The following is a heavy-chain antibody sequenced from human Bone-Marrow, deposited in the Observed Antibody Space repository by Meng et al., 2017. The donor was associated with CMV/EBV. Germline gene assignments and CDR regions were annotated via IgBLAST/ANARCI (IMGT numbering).Heavy chain of an antibody. J-gene: IGHJ6*02. CDR1: GFTFSSYA. Sequence: LSLTCAASGFTFSSYAMHWVRQAPGKGLEWVAVISYDGSNKYYADSVKGRFTISRDNSKNTLYLQMNSLRAEDTAVYYCARDTSGGPYYYGMDVWGQGTTVTVSS. V-gene: IGHV3-30-3*01. CDR2: ISYDGSNK. CDR3: ARDTSGGPYYYGMDV. D-gene: IGHD3-16*01.